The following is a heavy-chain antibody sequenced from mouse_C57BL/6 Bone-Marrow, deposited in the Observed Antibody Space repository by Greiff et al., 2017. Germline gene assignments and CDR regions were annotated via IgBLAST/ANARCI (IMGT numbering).Heavy chain of an antibody. CDR3: ARDYYGNLYYFDY. V-gene: IGHV1-50*01. CDR2: IDPSDSYT. D-gene: IGHD1-1*01. Sequence: QVQLQQPGAELVKPGASVKLSCKASGYTFTSYWMQWVKQRPGQGLEWIGEIDPSDSYTNYNQKFKGQATLTVDTSSSTAYMQLSSLTSEDSAVYYCARDYYGNLYYFDYWGQGTTLTVSS. J-gene: IGHJ2*01. CDR1: GYTFTSYW.